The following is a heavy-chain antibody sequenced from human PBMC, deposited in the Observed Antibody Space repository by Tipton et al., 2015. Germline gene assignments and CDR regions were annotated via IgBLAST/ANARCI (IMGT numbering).Heavy chain of an antibody. CDR2: FFHSGNT. CDR3: ARFRFQNQFEIDH. J-gene: IGHJ4*02. CDR1: GYSISSGYY. D-gene: IGHD3-3*01. V-gene: IGHV4-38-2*01. Sequence: TLSLTCDVSGYSISSGYYWSWIRQPPGKGLEWIGSFFHSGNTFHNPSLRSRVTISVDKSKNQFSLKVTSVTAADTAVYFCARFRFQNQFEIDHWGQGTLVTVSS.